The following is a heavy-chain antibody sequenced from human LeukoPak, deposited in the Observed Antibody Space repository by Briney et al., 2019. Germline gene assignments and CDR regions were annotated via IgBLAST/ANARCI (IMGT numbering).Heavy chain of an antibody. CDR1: GGSISSYY. D-gene: IGHD1-26*01. CDR3: ARRLGASTTGFDY. J-gene: IGHJ4*02. V-gene: IGHV4-59*08. CDR2: IYDSGST. Sequence: SETLSLTCTLSGGSISSYYWSWIRQPPGKGLEWIGHIYDSGSTNSNPSLKSRVTISVDTSKTQFSLKLSSVTAADTAVYYCARRLGASTTGFDYWGQGTLVTVSS.